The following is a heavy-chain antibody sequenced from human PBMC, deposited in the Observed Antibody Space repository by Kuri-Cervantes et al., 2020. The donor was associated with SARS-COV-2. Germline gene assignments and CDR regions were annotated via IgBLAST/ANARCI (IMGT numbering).Heavy chain of an antibody. CDR2: IIPIFCTA. J-gene: IGHJ6*02. D-gene: IGHD3-3*01. CDR1: GGTFSSYA. CDR3: ARDRDDFWSGYRVDYYYYGMDV. V-gene: IGHV1-69*06. Sequence: SVKVSCKASGGTFSSYAISRVRQAPGQGLEWMGGIIPIFCTANYAQKFQGRVTITADKSTSTAYMELSSLRSEDTAVYYCARDRDDFWSGYRVDYYYYGMDVWGQGTTVTVSS.